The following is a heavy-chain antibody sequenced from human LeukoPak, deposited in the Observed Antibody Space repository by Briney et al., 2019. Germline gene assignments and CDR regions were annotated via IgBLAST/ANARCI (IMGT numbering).Heavy chain of an antibody. D-gene: IGHD6-13*01. CDR1: GGSISSYY. J-gene: IGHJ4*02. Sequence: PSETLSLTCTVSGGSISSYYWSWIRQPPGKGLEWIGYIYYSGSTNYNPSLKSRVTISVDTSKNQFSLKLSSVTAADTAVYYCARAPNTYSSSWYYFDYWGQGTLVTVSS. CDR3: ARAPNTYSSSWYYFDY. CDR2: IYYSGST. V-gene: IGHV4-59*01.